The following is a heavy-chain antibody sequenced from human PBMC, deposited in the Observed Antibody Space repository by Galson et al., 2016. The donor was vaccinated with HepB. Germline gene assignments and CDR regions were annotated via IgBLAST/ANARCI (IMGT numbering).Heavy chain of an antibody. Sequence: SETLSLTCTVSGGSISSSYYWAWIRQPPGKGLEWIASIYYSGTSYYKPSLTSRVTISVDTSKSQFSLRLSSVTAADTAVYYCATGISVAGKYYYYYMDVWGKGTPVTVSS. CDR3: ATGISVAGKYYYYYMDV. D-gene: IGHD6-19*01. J-gene: IGHJ6*03. CDR2: IYYSGTS. V-gene: IGHV4-39*01. CDR1: GGSISSSYY.